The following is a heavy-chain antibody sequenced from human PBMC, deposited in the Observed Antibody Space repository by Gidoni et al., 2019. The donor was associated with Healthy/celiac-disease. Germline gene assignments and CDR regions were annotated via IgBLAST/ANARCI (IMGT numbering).Heavy chain of an antibody. CDR2: ISYDGSNK. CDR3: AKGRGGDYYFDY. J-gene: IGHJ4*02. V-gene: IGHV3-30*18. CDR1: GFTFSSYG. D-gene: IGHD3-16*01. Sequence: QVQLVESGGGVVQPGRPLRLSCAASGFTFSSYGMHWVRQAPGKGLEWVAVISYDGSNKYYADAVKGRFTISRDNSKNTLYLQMNSLRAEDTAVYYCAKGRGGDYYFDYWGQGTLVTVSS.